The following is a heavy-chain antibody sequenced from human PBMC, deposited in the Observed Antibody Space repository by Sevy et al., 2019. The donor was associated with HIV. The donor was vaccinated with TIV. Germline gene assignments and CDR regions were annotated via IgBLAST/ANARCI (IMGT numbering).Heavy chain of an antibody. CDR3: ARAPYYYDSSGYYQYYFDY. D-gene: IGHD3-22*01. CDR1: GFIFDDYG. V-gene: IGHV3-7*01. CDR2: IKQDGSEK. Sequence: GGSLRLSCVGSGFIFDDYGMHWVRQAPGKGLEWVANIKQDGSEKYYVDSVKGRFTISRDNAKNSLYLQMNSLRAEDTAVYYCARAPYYYDSSGYYQYYFDYWGQGTLVTVSS. J-gene: IGHJ4*02.